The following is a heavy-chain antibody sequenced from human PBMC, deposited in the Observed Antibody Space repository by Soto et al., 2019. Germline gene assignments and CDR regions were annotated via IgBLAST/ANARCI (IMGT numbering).Heavy chain of an antibody. Sequence: QVQLVQSGAEVKKPGSSVKVSCKASGGTFSSYTISWVRQAPGQGLEWMGRIITILGIANYAQKFQGRVTITADKSTSTAYMELSSLRSEDTAVYDCARWEGGYGDYAGHDAFDIWGQGTMVTVSS. CDR2: IITILGIA. CDR3: ARWEGGYGDYAGHDAFDI. J-gene: IGHJ3*02. D-gene: IGHD4-17*01. CDR1: GGTFSSYT. V-gene: IGHV1-69*02.